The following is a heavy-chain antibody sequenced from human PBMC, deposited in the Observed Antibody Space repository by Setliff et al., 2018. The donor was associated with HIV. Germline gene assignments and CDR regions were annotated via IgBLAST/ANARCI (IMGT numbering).Heavy chain of an antibody. Sequence: KPSETLSLTCAVSGGSISSNWWSWVRQSPGKGLEWIGAIYHSGSTHYNPSLQSRVTISVDKSKSQFSLKLNSVTAADTAVYYCGGNGYYSIDYWGQGTLVTVCS. D-gene: IGHD3-22*01. J-gene: IGHJ4*02. CDR3: GGNGYYSIDY. CDR2: IYHSGST. V-gene: IGHV4-4*02. CDR1: GGSISSNW.